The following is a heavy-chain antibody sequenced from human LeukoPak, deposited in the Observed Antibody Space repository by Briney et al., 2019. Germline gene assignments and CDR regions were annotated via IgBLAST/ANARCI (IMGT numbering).Heavy chain of an antibody. V-gene: IGHV4-59*01. CDR3: ARASYRPASGAFDI. D-gene: IGHD1-14*01. J-gene: IGHJ3*02. CDR2: IYYSGSA. Sequence: SETLSLTCAVSGGSISSYYWSWIRQPPGKGLEWVGYIYYSGSANYNPSLKSRVTISVDTSKKQFSLKLSSVTAADTAVYYCARASYRPASGAFDIWGQGTVVTVSS. CDR1: GGSISSYY.